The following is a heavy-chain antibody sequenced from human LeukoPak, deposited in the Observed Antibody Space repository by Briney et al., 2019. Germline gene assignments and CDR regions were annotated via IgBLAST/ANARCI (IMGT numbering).Heavy chain of an antibody. CDR1: GGSITNDNYF. CDR2: IYYNGNT. D-gene: IGHD2-15*01. CDR3: ARDVGFCSGGSCYPYNWFDP. V-gene: IGHV4-31*03. Sequence: SETLSLTCTVSGGSITNDNYFWSWIRQYPGKGLEWIGYIYYNGNTYYNPSLKSRVTMSVDTSKNQFSLKLTSMTAADTAVYHCARDVGFCSGGSCYPYNWFDPWGQGTLVTVSS. J-gene: IGHJ5*02.